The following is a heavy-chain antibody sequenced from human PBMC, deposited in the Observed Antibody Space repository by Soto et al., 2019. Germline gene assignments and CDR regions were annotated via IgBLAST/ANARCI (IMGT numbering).Heavy chain of an antibody. Sequence: EVQLLESGGGLVQPGGSLRLSCAASGFTFSSYAMSWVRQAPGKGLEWVPAISGSGGSTYYADSVKGRFTISRDNSKNTLYLQMNSRRAEDTAVYYCARRSSGWYFDYWGQGTLVTVSS. V-gene: IGHV3-23*01. J-gene: IGHJ4*02. CDR2: ISGSGGST. CDR3: ARRSSGWYFDY. CDR1: GFTFSSYA. D-gene: IGHD6-19*01.